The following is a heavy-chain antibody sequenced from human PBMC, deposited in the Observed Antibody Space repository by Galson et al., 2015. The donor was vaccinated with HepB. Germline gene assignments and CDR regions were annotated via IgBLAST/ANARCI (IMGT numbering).Heavy chain of an antibody. D-gene: IGHD3-3*01. CDR3: ARDRTIFGVGDAFDI. J-gene: IGHJ3*02. V-gene: IGHV3-21*01. CDR1: GFTFSSYS. Sequence: SLRLSCAASGFTFSSYSMNWVRQAPGKGLEWVSSISSSSSYIYYADSVKGRFTISRDNAKNSLYLQMNSLRAEDTAVYYCARDRTIFGVGDAFDIWGQGTMVTVSS. CDR2: ISSSSSYI.